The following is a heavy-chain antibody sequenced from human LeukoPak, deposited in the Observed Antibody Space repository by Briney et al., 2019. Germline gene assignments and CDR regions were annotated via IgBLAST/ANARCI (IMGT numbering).Heavy chain of an antibody. J-gene: IGHJ6*04. CDR2: ISSSGSTI. D-gene: IGHD3-10*02. Sequence: GGSLRLSCAASGFTFSSYEMNWVRQAPGKGLEWVSYISSSGSTIYYADYVKGRFTISRDNAKNSLYLQMNSLRAEDTAVYYCAELGITMIGGVWGKGTTVTVSS. CDR3: AELGITMIGGV. V-gene: IGHV3-48*03. CDR1: GFTFSSYE.